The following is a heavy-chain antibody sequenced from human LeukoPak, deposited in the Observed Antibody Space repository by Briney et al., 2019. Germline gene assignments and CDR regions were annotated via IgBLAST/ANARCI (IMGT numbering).Heavy chain of an antibody. V-gene: IGHV4-39*01. J-gene: IGHJ5*02. CDR1: GGSISSSSYF. CDR3: ASNPYSSSHNWFDP. Sequence: SETLSLTCTVSGGSISSSSYFWGWIRQPPGKGLEWIGSMYYSGSTYYNPSFKSRVSISVDTSKSQFSLKVSSVTAVDTAVYYCASNPYSSSHNWFDPWGQGTLVTVSS. CDR2: MYYSGST. D-gene: IGHD6-6*01.